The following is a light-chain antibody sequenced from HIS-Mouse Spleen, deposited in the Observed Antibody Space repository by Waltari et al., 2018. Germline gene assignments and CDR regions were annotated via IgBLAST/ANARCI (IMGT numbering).Light chain of an antibody. CDR1: QSVSSSY. V-gene: IGKV3-20*01. Sequence: EIVLTQSPGTLSFSPGERATLSCRASQSVSSSYLAWYPQKPGQAPRLLIYGASSRATGIPDRFSGSGSGTDFTLTISRLEPEDFAVYYCQQYGSSPPWTFGQGTKVEIK. CDR3: QQYGSSPPWT. CDR2: GAS. J-gene: IGKJ1*01.